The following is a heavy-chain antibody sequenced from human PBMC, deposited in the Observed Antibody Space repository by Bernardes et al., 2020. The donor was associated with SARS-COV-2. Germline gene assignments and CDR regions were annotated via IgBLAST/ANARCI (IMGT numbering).Heavy chain of an antibody. CDR1: GFAFNTFF. CDR3: AKGPRFVSVGKSTCTGLDV. J-gene: IGHJ6*02. D-gene: IGHD3-16*01. CDR2: LSDNGATT. Sequence: GGSLRLSCAASGFAFNTFFMTWVRQAPGKGLEWVSVLSDNGATTDYADSVQGRFIVSRDNSKNTLFLQMNSLRVEDTAIYYCAKGPRFVSVGKSTCTGLDVWRRGTRVTVSS. V-gene: IGHV3-23*01.